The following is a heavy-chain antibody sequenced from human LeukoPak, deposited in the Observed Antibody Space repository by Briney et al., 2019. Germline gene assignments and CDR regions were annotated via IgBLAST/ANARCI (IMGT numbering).Heavy chain of an antibody. Sequence: PSETLSLTCTVSGDSISNYYWSWIRQPPGQGLEWIGYIHYSGSTDNNPSLKSRVTISIDTSKNQFSLKLSSVTAADTAVYCCARGPVAGRGFDYWGQGTLVTVSS. CDR2: IHYSGST. J-gene: IGHJ4*02. CDR1: GDSISNYY. CDR3: ARGPVAGRGFDY. D-gene: IGHD6-19*01. V-gene: IGHV4-59*01.